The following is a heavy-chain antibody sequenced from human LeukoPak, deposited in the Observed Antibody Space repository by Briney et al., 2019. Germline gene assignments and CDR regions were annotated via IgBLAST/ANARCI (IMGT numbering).Heavy chain of an antibody. J-gene: IGHJ4*02. D-gene: IGHD2-15*01. CDR2: IKQDGSDK. V-gene: IGHV3-7*01. CDR1: GFTFSNSW. Sequence: GGSLRLSCALSGFTSGFTFSNSWMSWVRQAPGRGLEWVANIKQDGSDKYYVDSVKGRFTISRDNAKNLLYLQMNNLRAEDSAVYYRARLRTCGGSCYHFDYWGQGTLVTVSS. CDR3: ARLRTCGGSCYHFDY.